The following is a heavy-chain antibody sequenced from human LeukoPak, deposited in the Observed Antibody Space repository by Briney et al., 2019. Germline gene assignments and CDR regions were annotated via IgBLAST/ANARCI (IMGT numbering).Heavy chain of an antibody. CDR3: ARGDSSGWYPGRVYYFDY. V-gene: IGHV1-2*04. J-gene: IGHJ4*02. CDR2: INPNSGGT. D-gene: IGHD6-19*01. CDR1: GYTFTGYY. Sequence: GASVKVSCKASGYTFTGYYMHWVRQAPGQGLEWMGWINPNSGGTNYAQKFQGWVTMTRDTSISTAYMELSRLRSDDTAVYYCARGDSSGWYPGRVYYFDYWGQGTLVTVSS.